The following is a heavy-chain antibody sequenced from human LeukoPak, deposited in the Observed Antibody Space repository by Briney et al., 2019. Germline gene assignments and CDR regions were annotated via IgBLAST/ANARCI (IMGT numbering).Heavy chain of an antibody. CDR2: IYSGGST. V-gene: IGHV3-66*01. Sequence: GASLRLCCAASGFTVSSHYMSWVRQAPGKGLEWVSVIYSGGSTYYADSVKGRFTISRDNSKNTLYLQMNSLRAEDTAVYYCANELWFSFFDYWGQGTLVTVSS. D-gene: IGHD3-10*01. J-gene: IGHJ4*02. CDR3: ANELWFSFFDY. CDR1: GFTVSSHY.